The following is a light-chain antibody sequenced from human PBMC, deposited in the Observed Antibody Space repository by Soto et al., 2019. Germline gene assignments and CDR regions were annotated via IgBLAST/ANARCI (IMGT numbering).Light chain of an antibody. J-gene: IGKJ1*01. CDR2: AAS. Sequence: EIQLTQSPATLSSSVGDRVTITCRASQGISNYLAWYQQKPGKAPKLLIYAASTLQSGVPTRFSGSASGTDFPLTISRLQAEDAVTYYEQKYNRAPRTFGQGTKVEIK. V-gene: IGKV1-27*01. CDR1: QGISNY. CDR3: QKYNRAPRT.